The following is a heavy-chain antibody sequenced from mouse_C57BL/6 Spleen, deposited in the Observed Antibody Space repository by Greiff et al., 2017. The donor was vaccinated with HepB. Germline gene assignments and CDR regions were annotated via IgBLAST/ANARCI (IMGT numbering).Heavy chain of an antibody. Sequence: VQGVESGAELVRPGASVTLSCKASGYTFTDYEMHWVKQTPVHGLEWIGAIDPETGGTAYNQKFKGKAILTADKSSSTAYMELRSLTSEDSAVYYCTRREFQLDYFDYWGQGTTLTVSS. CDR2: IDPETGGT. CDR1: GYTFTDYE. V-gene: IGHV1-15*01. CDR3: TRREFQLDYFDY. D-gene: IGHD3-1*01. J-gene: IGHJ2*01.